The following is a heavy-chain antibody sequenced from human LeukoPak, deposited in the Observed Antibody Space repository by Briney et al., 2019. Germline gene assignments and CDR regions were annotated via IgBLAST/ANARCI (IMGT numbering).Heavy chain of an antibody. J-gene: IGHJ4*02. CDR3: TRGGVDY. CDR1: GFTFSSYW. V-gene: IGHV3-74*01. CDR2: INSDGSTT. D-gene: IGHD3-10*01. Sequence: GGSLRXSCAASGFTFSSYWMHWVRQTPGKGLVWVSRINSDGSTTTYADSVKGRFTISRDNAKNTLYLQMNSLRDEDTAVYYCTRGGVDYWGQGTLVTVSS.